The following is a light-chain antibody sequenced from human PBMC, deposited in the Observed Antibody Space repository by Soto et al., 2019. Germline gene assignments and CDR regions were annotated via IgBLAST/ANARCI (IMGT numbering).Light chain of an antibody. CDR1: QGISSA. J-gene: IGKJ4*01. CDR2: DAS. V-gene: IGKV1-13*02. Sequence: AIQLTQSPSSLSASVGDRVTITCRASQGISSALAWYQHKPGRAPRLLIYDASSLQSGVSSRFSGSGSGTDFTLTISSLQTEDCATYYCQQFQSYALTFGGGTKLEIK. CDR3: QQFQSYALT.